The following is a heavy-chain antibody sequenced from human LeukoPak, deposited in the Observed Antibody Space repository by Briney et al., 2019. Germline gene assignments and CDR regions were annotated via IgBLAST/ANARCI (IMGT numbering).Heavy chain of an antibody. CDR1: GFTFSSYS. CDR2: ISSSSSTI. CDR3: ASGRNRIAASSWWIDY. Sequence: GGSLRLSCAASGFTFSSYSMNWVRQAPGKGLEWVSYISSSSSTIYYADSVKGRFTISRDNSKNTLYLQMNSLRAEDTAVYYCASGRNRIAASSWWIDYWGQGTLVTVSS. V-gene: IGHV3-48*01. D-gene: IGHD6-13*01. J-gene: IGHJ4*02.